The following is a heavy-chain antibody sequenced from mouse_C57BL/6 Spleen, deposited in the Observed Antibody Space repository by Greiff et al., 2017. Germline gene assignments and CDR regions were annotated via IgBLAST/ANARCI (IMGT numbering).Heavy chain of an antibody. CDR3: ARWIYYGYDDFDY. CDR1: GYTFTSYW. D-gene: IGHD2-2*01. Sequence: QVHVKQPGTELVKPGASVKLSCKASGYTFTSYWMHWVKQRPGQGLEWIGTINPSNGGTNYNEKFKSKATLTVDKSSSTAYMQLSSLTSEDSAVYYCARWIYYGYDDFDYWGQGTTLTVSS. CDR2: INPSNGGT. V-gene: IGHV1-53*01. J-gene: IGHJ2*01.